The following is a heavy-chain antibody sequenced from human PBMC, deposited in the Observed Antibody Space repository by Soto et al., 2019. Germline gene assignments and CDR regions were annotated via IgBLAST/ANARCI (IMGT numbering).Heavy chain of an antibody. V-gene: IGHV3-23*01. CDR3: AKRKLGGTPFYYYYYGMDV. CDR1: GFTFSAYA. D-gene: IGHD1-1*01. CDR2: ISASAITT. J-gene: IGHJ6*02. Sequence: PGGSLRLSCAGSGFTFSAYAMSWVRQAPGKGLEWVSSISASAITTYNTDSVRGRFTISRDNSRNTVYLQMNSLRAEDTAVYYCAKRKLGGTPFYYYYYGMDVWGQGTTVTRSS.